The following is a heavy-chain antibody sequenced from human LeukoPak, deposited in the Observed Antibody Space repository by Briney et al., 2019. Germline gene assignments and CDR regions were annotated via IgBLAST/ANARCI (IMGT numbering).Heavy chain of an antibody. J-gene: IGHJ2*01. CDR3: ARPRGSYWYFDL. CDR2: IGGSGGST. Sequence: GGSLRLSCAASGFTFSTYTISWVRQAPGKGLEWVSGIGGSGGSTYYAGSVKGRFTISRDNSKNTLFLQMNSLRAEDTAVYYCARPRGSYWYFDLWGRGTLVTVSS. D-gene: IGHD2-15*01. V-gene: IGHV3-23*01. CDR1: GFTFSTYT.